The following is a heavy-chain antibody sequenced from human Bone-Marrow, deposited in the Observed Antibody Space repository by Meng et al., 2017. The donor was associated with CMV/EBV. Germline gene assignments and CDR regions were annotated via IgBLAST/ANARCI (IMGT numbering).Heavy chain of an antibody. CDR3: ARGEGYDYGDSFDY. Sequence: ASVKVSCKASGYTFTSYGISWVRQAPGQGLEWMGWMNPNSGNTGYAQKFQGRVTMTRNTSISTAYMELSSLRSEDTAVYYCARGEGYDYGDSFDYWGQGTLVTVSS. CDR1: GYTFTSYG. V-gene: IGHV1-8*02. CDR2: MNPNSGNT. J-gene: IGHJ4*02. D-gene: IGHD4-17*01.